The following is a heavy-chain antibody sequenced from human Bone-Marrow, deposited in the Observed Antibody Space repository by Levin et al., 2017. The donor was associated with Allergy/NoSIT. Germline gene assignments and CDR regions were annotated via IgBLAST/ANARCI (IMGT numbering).Heavy chain of an antibody. CDR1: GFTFSSYG. CDR2: IWYDGSNK. D-gene: IGHD2-15*01. Sequence: GGSLRLSCAASGFTFSSYGMHWVRQAPGKGLEWVAVIWYDGSNKYYADSVKGRFTISRDNSKNTLYLQMNSLRAEDTAVYYCASACSGGSCYPERLESRNYYDYDGMDVWGQGTTVTVSS. CDR3: ASACSGGSCYPERLESRNYYDYDGMDV. V-gene: IGHV3-33*01. J-gene: IGHJ6*02.